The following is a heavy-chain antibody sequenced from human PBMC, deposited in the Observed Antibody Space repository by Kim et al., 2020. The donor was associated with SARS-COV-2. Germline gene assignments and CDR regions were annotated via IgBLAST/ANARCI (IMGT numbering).Heavy chain of an antibody. CDR1: GFTFNKYV. CDR2: INSGGSST. J-gene: IGHJ4*02. D-gene: IGHD3-10*01. CDR3: AIDSDGPGNYPY. V-gene: IGHV3-23*01. Sequence: GGSLRLSCAASGFTFNKYVMSWVCQAPGKGLEWVSTINSGGSSTFYADSVKGRFTVSRDNSKNTLYLQVISLRAEDTAIYYCAIDSDGPGNYPYWGQGTLITVSS.